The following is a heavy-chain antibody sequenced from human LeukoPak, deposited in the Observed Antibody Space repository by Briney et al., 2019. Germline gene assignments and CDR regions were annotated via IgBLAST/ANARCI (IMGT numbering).Heavy chain of an antibody. CDR3: ARLYYDSSGYYQIYYFDY. CDR2: IYYSGST. D-gene: IGHD3-22*01. J-gene: IGHJ4*02. Sequence: PSETLSLTCTVSGGSISSSSYYWGWIRQPPGKGLEWIGSIYYSGSTYYNPSLKSRVTISVDTSKNQFSLNLSSATAADTAVYYCARLYYDSSGYYQIYYFDYWGQGTLVTVSS. V-gene: IGHV4-39*01. CDR1: GGSISSSSYY.